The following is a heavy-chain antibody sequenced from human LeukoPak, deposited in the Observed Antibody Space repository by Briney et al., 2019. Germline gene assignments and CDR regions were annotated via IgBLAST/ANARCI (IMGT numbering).Heavy chain of an antibody. D-gene: IGHD3-3*01. CDR2: IYHSGST. CDR3: ARKTIFGVVIAPSFDY. CDR1: GYSISSGYY. J-gene: IGHJ4*02. Sequence: SETLSLTCTVSGYSISSGYYWGWIRQPPGKGLEWIGSIYHSGSTYYNPSLKSRVTISVDTSKNQFSLKLSSATAADTAVYYCARKTIFGVVIAPSFDYWGQGTLVTVSS. V-gene: IGHV4-38-2*02.